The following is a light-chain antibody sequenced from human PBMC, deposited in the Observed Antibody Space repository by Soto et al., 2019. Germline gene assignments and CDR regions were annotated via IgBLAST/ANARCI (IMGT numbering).Light chain of an antibody. CDR3: MQDLQTQT. V-gene: IGKV2-28*01. J-gene: IGKJ1*01. CDR1: QSLLHSNGYNY. CDR2: LGS. Sequence: DIVMTQSPLSLPVTPGEPASISCRSSQSLLHSNGYNYLDWYLQKPGQSPQLLIYLGSNRASGVPDRFSGRGSGTDFTLKISRVEAEDVGVYYCMQDLQTQTFGPGTKV.